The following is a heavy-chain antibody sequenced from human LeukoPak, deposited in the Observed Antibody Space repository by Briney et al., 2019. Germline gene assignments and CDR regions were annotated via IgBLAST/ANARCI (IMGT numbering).Heavy chain of an antibody. CDR3: ARDRRSIDFDY. CDR2: ISPSTGNP. CDR1: GYSFTSYS. J-gene: IGHJ4*02. Sequence: ASVKVSCKGSGYSFTSYSINWVRQAPGQGLEWMGYISPSTGNPTYAQGFTGRFVFSVETSVTMAYLQINSLKAEDTAVYYCARDRRSIDFDYWGQGTLVTVFS. V-gene: IGHV7-4-1*04.